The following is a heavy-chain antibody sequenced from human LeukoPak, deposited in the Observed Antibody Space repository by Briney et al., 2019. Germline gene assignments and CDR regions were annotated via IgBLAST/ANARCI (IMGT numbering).Heavy chain of an antibody. CDR2: IYTSGST. Sequence: SETLSLTCTVSGGSISSGSYYWSWIRQPAGKGLEWIGRIYTSGSTNYNPSLKSRVTISVDTSKNQFSLKLSSVTAADTAVYYCAKLGMDDYWGQGTLVTVSS. D-gene: IGHD6-13*01. CDR3: AKLGMDDY. J-gene: IGHJ4*02. V-gene: IGHV4-61*02. CDR1: GGSISSGSYY.